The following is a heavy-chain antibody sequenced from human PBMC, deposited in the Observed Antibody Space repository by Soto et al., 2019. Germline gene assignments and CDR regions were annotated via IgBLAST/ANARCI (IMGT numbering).Heavy chain of an antibody. J-gene: IGHJ4*02. Sequence: LETLSLTCTVSGGSSSSRSYYWGWIRQPPGKGLEWIGSFSYSGSTYYNPSLKSRVTISVDTSKNQFSLNLSSVTAADTAVYYCARNILSPHCSGGSCYYVYWGQGTLVTVSS. CDR2: FSYSGST. D-gene: IGHD2-15*01. CDR3: ARNILSPHCSGGSCYYVY. V-gene: IGHV4-39*07. CDR1: GGSSSSRSYY.